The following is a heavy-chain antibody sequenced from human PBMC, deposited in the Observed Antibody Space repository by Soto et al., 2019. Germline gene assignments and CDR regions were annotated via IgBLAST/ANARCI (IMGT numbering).Heavy chain of an antibody. J-gene: IGHJ3*02. V-gene: IGHV3-74*01. CDR2: ISPDGRST. D-gene: IGHD4-4*01. CDR3: ASWALPRDYSLDI. CDR1: GFTFSSHW. Sequence: GGSLRLSCAASGFTFSSHWMHWVRQAPGKGLEWVSRISPDGRSTVYVDSVKGRFTISRDNAKNTLDLQMNSLRAEDTAVYYCASWALPRDYSLDIWGQGTMVTVSS.